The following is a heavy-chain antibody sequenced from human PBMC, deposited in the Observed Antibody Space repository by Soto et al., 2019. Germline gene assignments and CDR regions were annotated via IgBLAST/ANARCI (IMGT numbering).Heavy chain of an antibody. J-gene: IGHJ6*02. CDR1: GYTFTSYY. CDR2: INPSGGST. Sequence: QVQLVQSGAEVKKPGASVKVSCKASGYTFTSYYMHWVRQAPGQGLEWMGIINPSGGSTSYAQKFQGRVTMTRDTSTSTVYMELSSLRYEDTAVYYCARDQTTVVTPHYYYGMDVWGQGTTVTVSS. D-gene: IGHD4-17*01. CDR3: ARDQTTVVTPHYYYGMDV. V-gene: IGHV1-46*01.